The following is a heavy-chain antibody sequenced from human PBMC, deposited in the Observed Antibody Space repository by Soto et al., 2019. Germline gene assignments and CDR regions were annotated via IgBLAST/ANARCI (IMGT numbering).Heavy chain of an antibody. J-gene: IGHJ4*02. CDR2: IYYSGTT. D-gene: IGHD2-2*01. V-gene: IGHV4-59*01. CDR1: GASISSYY. Sequence: PXEILSLSCTVSGASISSYYWSWIRQSPGKGLEWIGYIYYSGTTNYNPSLKSRVAISVDTSKNQFSLKLSSVTAADTAVYYCALYCSSTSCYGQWDYWGQGTLVTVPS. CDR3: ALYCSSTSCYGQWDY.